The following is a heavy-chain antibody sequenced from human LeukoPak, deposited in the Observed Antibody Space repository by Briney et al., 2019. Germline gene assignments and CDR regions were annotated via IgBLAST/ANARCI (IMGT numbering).Heavy chain of an antibody. Sequence: SETLSLTCTVSGGSISSYYWSWIRQPPGKGLEWIGYIYYSGSTNYNPSLKSRVTISVDTSKNQFSLKLSSVTAADTAVYYCARDSPGRADAFDIWGQGTMVTVSS. CDR3: ARDSPGRADAFDI. V-gene: IGHV4-59*12. CDR2: IYYSGST. D-gene: IGHD3-10*01. J-gene: IGHJ3*02. CDR1: GGSISSYY.